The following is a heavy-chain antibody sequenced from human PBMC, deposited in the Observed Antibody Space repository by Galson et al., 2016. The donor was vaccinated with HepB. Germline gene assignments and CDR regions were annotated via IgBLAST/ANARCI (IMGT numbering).Heavy chain of an antibody. D-gene: IGHD4-23*01. CDR1: GFAFSSHW. CDR3: GRDHSVVLTTAYNWFDP. CDR2: INSDGTIS. V-gene: IGHV3-74*01. J-gene: IGHJ5*02. Sequence: SLRLSCAASGFAFSSHWMHWVRQDLGKGLVWVSRINSDGTISNYADSVKGRFTISRDNAKNTLYLQMNSLQVDDTAIYYCGRDHSVVLTTAYNWFDPWGQGTLVTVSS.